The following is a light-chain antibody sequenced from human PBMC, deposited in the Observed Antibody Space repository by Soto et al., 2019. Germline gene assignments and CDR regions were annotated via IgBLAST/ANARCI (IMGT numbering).Light chain of an antibody. CDR3: HQYTNWPPST. CDR2: GAR. J-gene: IGKJ5*01. V-gene: IGKV3-15*01. Sequence: DIVLTRSPATLSASQGESFTICCKASQSVNHNVAWYQQKPAQAPRLLIYGARSRATGVPDRFSGSGTGTDFTLTISSLQAEDFGVYFCHQYTNWPPSTFGPGTRLEIK. CDR1: QSVNHN.